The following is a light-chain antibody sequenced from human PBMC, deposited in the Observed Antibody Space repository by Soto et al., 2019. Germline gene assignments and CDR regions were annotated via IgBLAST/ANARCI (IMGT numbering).Light chain of an antibody. CDR1: QDITNS. Sequence: IQMTQSPSSLSASVGDRVTITCQANQDITNSLNWYQQIPGKAPKLLIYGASNLVTGVTSRFSVRGAGTAFTFTLSSLHPEDIATYYCQHYHNPPLTFGGVTKAEIK. CDR3: QHYHNPPLT. J-gene: IGKJ4*01. V-gene: IGKV1-33*01. CDR2: GAS.